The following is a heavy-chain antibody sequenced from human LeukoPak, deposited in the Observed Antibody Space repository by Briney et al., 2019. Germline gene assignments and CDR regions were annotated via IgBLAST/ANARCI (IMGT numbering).Heavy chain of an antibody. CDR1: GSTFSSYA. Sequence: GGSLRLSCAASGSTFSSYAMSWVRQAPGKGLEWVSAISGSCFTYYADSVKGRFTISRDNSKNTLYLQMNSLRAEDTAVYYCARGLYSSSPWGQGTLVTVSS. D-gene: IGHD6-6*01. CDR2: ISGSCFT. J-gene: IGHJ4*02. CDR3: ARGLYSSSP. V-gene: IGHV3-23*01.